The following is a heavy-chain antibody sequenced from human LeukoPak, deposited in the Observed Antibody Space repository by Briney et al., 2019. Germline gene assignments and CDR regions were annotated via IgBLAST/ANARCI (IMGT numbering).Heavy chain of an antibody. CDR1: GGSFSGYY. CDR2: INHSGST. J-gene: IGHJ4*02. V-gene: IGHV4-34*01. Sequence: SETLSLTCAVYGGSFSGYYWSWIRQPPGKGLEWIGEINHSGSTNYNPSLKSRVTISVDTSKNQSSLKLSSVSAADTAVYYCARAYYDYVWGSYRYTLFFDYWGQGTLVTVSS. D-gene: IGHD3-16*02. CDR3: ARAYYDYVWGSYRYTLFFDY.